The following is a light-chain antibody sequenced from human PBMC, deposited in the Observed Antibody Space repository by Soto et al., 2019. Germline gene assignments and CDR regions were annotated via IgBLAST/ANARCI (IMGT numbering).Light chain of an antibody. CDR3: ASYTSSNTLGV. J-gene: IGLJ3*02. V-gene: IGLV2-14*01. CDR2: EVS. CDR1: SSDVGGYDY. Sequence: QSVLTQPASVSGSPGQSITISCTGTSSDVGGYDYVSWYQHHPGKAPKLLIYEVSNRPSGVSNRFSGSKSGNTASLTISGIQAEDEADYYCASYTSSNTLGVFGGGTKVTVL.